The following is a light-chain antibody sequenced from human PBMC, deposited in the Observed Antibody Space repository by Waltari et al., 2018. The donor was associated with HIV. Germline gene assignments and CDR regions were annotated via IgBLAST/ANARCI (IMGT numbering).Light chain of an antibody. V-gene: IGLV8-61*01. Sequence: QTVVTQEPSFSVSPGGTVTLTCGFSSGSVSTSYYPSWYQLTPGQTPRTLISSTNTRSSGVPDRFSGSILGIKAALTITGAQADDESVYFCALYMGSGIVVFGGGTKLTVL. CDR2: STN. CDR1: SGSVSTSYY. CDR3: ALYMGSGIVV. J-gene: IGLJ2*01.